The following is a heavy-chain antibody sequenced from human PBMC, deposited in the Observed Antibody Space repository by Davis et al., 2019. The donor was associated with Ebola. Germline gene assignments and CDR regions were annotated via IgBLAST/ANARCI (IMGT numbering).Heavy chain of an antibody. CDR2: IYYSGST. V-gene: IGHV4-59*08. Sequence: SETLSLTCSVSGGSVGSDYWSWIRQPPGKGLEWIGYIYYSGSTNYNPSLKSRVTMSVDTSNNQFSLKLSSVTAADTAVYYCAKSWGHSSYSAIGNWGQGTLVTVSP. CDR1: GGSVGSDY. CDR3: AKSWGHSSYSAIGN. D-gene: IGHD2-15*01. J-gene: IGHJ4*02.